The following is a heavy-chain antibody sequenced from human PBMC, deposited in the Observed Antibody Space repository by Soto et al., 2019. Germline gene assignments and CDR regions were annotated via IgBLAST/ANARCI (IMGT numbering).Heavy chain of an antibody. CDR3: AKITRGPTAAFDV. D-gene: IGHD5-12*01. V-gene: IGHV4-34*01. CDR1: GGSFSGYS. J-gene: IGHJ3*01. Sequence: QVQLQQWGAGLLKPSETLSLTCAVYGGSFSGYSWSWIRQPPGQGLEWIGEINHSGSTNYNPSLRSRVTISIDTSKNQFSLNLRSVTAADMAVYYCAKITRGPTAAFDVWGQGTMVTVSS. CDR2: INHSGST.